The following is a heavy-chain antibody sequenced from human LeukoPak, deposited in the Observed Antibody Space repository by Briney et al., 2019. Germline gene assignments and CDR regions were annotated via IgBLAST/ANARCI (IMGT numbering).Heavy chain of an antibody. Sequence: GGSLRLSCAASEFTVSSNYMSWVRQAPGKGLEWVPVIYSSGSTYYTDSVKGRFTISRDNSKNTLYLQMNSLRAEDTAVYYCAKMSSSDHFDYWGQGTLVTISS. V-gene: IGHV3-66*02. CDR2: IYSSGST. CDR1: EFTVSSNY. D-gene: IGHD6-6*01. J-gene: IGHJ4*02. CDR3: AKMSSSDHFDY.